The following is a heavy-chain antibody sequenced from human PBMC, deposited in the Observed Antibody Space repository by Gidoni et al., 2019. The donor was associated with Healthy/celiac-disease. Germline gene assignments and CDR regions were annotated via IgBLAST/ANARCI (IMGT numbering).Heavy chain of an antibody. J-gene: IGHJ4*02. Sequence: EVQLLESGGGLVQPGGSLRLPCAASGFTFSSYAMSWVRQAPGKGLEWVSAISGSGGSTYYADSVKGRFTISRDNSKNTLYLQMNSLRAEDTAVYYCAKVGRDGYNFSYWGQGTLVTVSS. CDR2: ISGSGGST. V-gene: IGHV3-23*01. CDR1: GFTFSSYA. D-gene: IGHD5-12*01. CDR3: AKVGRDGYNFSY.